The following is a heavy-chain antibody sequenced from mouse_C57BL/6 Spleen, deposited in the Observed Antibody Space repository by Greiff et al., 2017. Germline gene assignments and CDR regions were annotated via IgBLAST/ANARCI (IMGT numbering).Heavy chain of an antibody. D-gene: IGHD2-4*01. CDR2: ISDGGSYT. V-gene: IGHV5-4*03. Sequence: EVKVVESGGGLVKPGGSLKLSCAASGFTFSSYAMSWVRQTPEKRLEWVATISDGGSYTYYPDNVKGRFTISRDNAKNNLYLQMSHLKSEDTAMYYCARYYDYGFDYWGQGTTLTVSS. J-gene: IGHJ2*01. CDR1: GFTFSSYA. CDR3: ARYYDYGFDY.